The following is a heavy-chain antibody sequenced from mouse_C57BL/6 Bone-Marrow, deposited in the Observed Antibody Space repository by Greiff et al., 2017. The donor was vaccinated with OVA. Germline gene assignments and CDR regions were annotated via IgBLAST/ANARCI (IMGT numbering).Heavy chain of an antibody. Sequence: VQLVESGAELVRPGASVKLSCTASGFNIKDDYMHWVKQRPEQGLEWIGWIDPENGDTEYASKFQGKATITADTSSNTAYLQLSSLTSEDTAVYYCTTSPAHYYGSDYWGQGTTLTVSS. J-gene: IGHJ2*01. CDR2: IDPENGDT. CDR1: GFNIKDDY. V-gene: IGHV14-4*01. CDR3: TTSPAHYYGSDY. D-gene: IGHD1-1*01.